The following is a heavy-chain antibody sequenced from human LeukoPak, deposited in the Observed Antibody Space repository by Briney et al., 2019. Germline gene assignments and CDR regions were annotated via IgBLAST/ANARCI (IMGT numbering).Heavy chain of an antibody. CDR1: GFTFSSYA. Sequence: GGSLRLSCAASGFTFSSYAMHWVRQAPGKGLEWVAVISYDGSNKYYADSVKGRFTISRDNSKNTLYLQMNSLRAEDTAVYYCAKFISAGPFYYYYGMDVWGQGTTVTVSS. CDR3: AKFISAGPFYYYYGMDV. J-gene: IGHJ6*02. CDR2: ISYDGSNK. V-gene: IGHV3-30-3*02. D-gene: IGHD3-16*02.